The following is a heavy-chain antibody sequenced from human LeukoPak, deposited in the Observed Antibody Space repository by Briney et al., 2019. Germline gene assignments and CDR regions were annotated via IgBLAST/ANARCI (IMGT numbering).Heavy chain of an antibody. CDR3: AKADGYDYYYAMDV. CDR1: EFTINSYA. V-gene: IGHV3-23*01. J-gene: IGHJ6*02. D-gene: IGHD5-24*01. Sequence: PGGSLRLSCAASEFTINSYAMSWVRQAPGKGLEWVSAISGRGGSTYYGASVKGRFTISREDSRNTLYLQMNSLRAEDTAVYYCAKADGYDYYYAMDVWGQGTTVTVSS. CDR2: ISGRGGST.